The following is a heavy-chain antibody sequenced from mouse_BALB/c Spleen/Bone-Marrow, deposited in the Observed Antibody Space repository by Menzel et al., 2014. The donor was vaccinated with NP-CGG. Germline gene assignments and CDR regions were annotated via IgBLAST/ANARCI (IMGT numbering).Heavy chain of an antibody. J-gene: IGHJ2*01. CDR3: ARTGY. Sequence: EVQLQQSGPELVKPGASVKMSCKASGYTFTDYYMDWVKRSHGESIEWIGRVTPYNGGTTYNQKFKGKATLTVDKSSSTAYMALNSLTSEDSAVYYCARTGYWGQGTTLTVSS. CDR2: VTPYNGGT. CDR1: GYTFTDYY. V-gene: IGHV1-19*01.